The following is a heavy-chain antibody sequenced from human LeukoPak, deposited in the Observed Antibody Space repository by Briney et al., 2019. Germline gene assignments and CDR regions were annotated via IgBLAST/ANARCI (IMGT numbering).Heavy chain of an antibody. CDR1: GFTFNTYG. J-gene: IGHJ4*02. CDR2: IRDDGIKK. Sequence: GGSLTLSCAASGFTFNTYGMHWVRQAPGKGLEGVAFIRDDGIKKYYADSVKGRFTISRDNSKNTLYLQMNSLRPEDTARYYCTKDRYVPTGTRPNDHWGQGTLVTVSS. V-gene: IGHV3-30*02. D-gene: IGHD4-17*01. CDR3: TKDRYVPTGTRPNDH.